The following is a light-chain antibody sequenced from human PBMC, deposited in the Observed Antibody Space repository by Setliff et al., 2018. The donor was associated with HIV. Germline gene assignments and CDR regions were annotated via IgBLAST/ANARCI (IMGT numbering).Light chain of an antibody. J-gene: IGLJ1*01. CDR2: EVS. V-gene: IGLV2-18*02. Sequence: QSALTQPPSVSGSPGQSVTISCTGTISDVGTYDRVSWYQQPPGTAPKLMIYEVSNRPAGVTARFSGSKSGNTASLIISGLQAEDEADYYCFSVTSSSTDVFGPGTKVTVL. CDR3: FSVTSSSTDV. CDR1: ISDVGTYDR.